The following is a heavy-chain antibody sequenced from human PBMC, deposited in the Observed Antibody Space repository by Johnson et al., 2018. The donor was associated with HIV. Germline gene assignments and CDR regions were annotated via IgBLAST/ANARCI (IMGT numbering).Heavy chain of an antibody. Sequence: MHLVESGGGLVQPGGSLRLSCAASEFTFSAHDMHWARQTAGKGLEWVSGIGISGNTNYPGSVKGRFTISRENVKNFVYLQMNSLRAEDTAVYYCARARDWNYGDIWGQGTMVTVSS. J-gene: IGHJ3*02. CDR1: EFTFSAHD. D-gene: IGHD1-7*01. V-gene: IGHV3-13*01. CDR3: ARARDWNYGDI. CDR2: IGISGNT.